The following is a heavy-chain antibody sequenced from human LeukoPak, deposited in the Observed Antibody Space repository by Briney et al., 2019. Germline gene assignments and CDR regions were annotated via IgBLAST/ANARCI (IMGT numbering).Heavy chain of an antibody. CDR2: ISADGGAT. J-gene: IGHJ4*02. D-gene: IGHD3-3*01. Sequence: GSLRLSCAASRFDFTTSAMNWVRQAPGDRLEWVSGISADGGATYYVDSVKGRFTISRDNSKRTLYLQMNSLRAEDTAVYYCGKGGLRFTDDWGQGTLVTVSS. CDR3: GKGGLRFTDD. CDR1: RFDFTTSA. V-gene: IGHV3-23*01.